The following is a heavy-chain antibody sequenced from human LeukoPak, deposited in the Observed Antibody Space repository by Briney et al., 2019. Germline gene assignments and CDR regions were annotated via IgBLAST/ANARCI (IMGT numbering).Heavy chain of an antibody. Sequence: PGGALRLSCAASGFTFSSYSMNWVREAPGEGLEWVSYICSSSSTIYYADSVKGRFTISRDNAKNSRYLQWNSLQPATTPGYYGARGSGGSAYWGQGTLVTVSS. V-gene: IGHV3-48*01. CDR3: ARGSGGSAY. D-gene: IGHD2-8*02. J-gene: IGHJ4*02. CDR2: ICSSSSTI. CDR1: GFTFSSYS.